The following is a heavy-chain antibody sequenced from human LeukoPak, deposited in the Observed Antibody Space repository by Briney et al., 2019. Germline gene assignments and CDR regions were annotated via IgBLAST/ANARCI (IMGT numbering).Heavy chain of an antibody. Sequence: GGSLRLSCTASGFPFSDYAMNWVRQAPGEGLEWVAGVSDSGSTTYSADSVKGRFTISRDDSKSTLYLHMNSLRVDDTAIYCGRGSRGTTMFYYYYMDVWGKGTTVIVSS. CDR3: RGSRGTTMFYYYYMDV. CDR1: GFPFSDYA. CDR2: VSDSGSTT. D-gene: IGHD3-10*01. J-gene: IGHJ6*03. V-gene: IGHV3-23*01.